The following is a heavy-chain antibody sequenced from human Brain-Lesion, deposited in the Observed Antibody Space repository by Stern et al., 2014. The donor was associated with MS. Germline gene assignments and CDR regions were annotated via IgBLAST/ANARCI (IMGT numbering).Heavy chain of an antibody. V-gene: IGHV3-9*01. CDR2: ISWNSGTI. D-gene: IGHD1-14*01. J-gene: IGHJ4*02. CDR3: ARDITGSSAYFAY. Sequence: VQLVESGGDLVQPGRSLRLSCAAFGFTFDDYAMHWVRQAPGKGLEWVAGISWNSGTIGYADSVKGRFTTSRDNAYSSLYLQMNSLRHEDTALYYCARDITGSSAYFAYWGQGTLVTVSS. CDR1: GFTFDDYA.